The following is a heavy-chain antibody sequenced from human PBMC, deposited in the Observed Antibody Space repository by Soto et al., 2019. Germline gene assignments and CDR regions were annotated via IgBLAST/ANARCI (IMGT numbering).Heavy chain of an antibody. CDR2: ISSSSSYI. CDR3: ARMGSQRYYYYGMDV. D-gene: IGHD6-25*01. V-gene: IGHV3-21*01. CDR1: GFTFSSYS. Sequence: PGGSLRLSCAASGFTFSSYSMNWVRQAPGKGLEWVSSISSSSSYIYYADSVKGRFTISRDNAKNSLYLQMNSLRAEDMSVYYCARMGSQRYYYYGMDVWGQGTTVTVSS. J-gene: IGHJ6*02.